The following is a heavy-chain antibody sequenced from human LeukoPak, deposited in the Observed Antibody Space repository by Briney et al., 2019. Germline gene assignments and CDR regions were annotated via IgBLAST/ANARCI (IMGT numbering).Heavy chain of an antibody. CDR1: GGSNSSYY. D-gene: IGHD6-6*01. J-gene: IGHJ4*02. CDR2: IYYSGST. Sequence: PSETLSLTCTVSGGSNSSYYWSWIRQPPGKGLEWIGYIYYSGSTYYNPSLESRVTISVDTSKNQFSLKVSSVTAADTAVYYCARRGASSSEEYWGQGTLVIVSS. V-gene: IGHV4-59*08. CDR3: ARRGASSSEEY.